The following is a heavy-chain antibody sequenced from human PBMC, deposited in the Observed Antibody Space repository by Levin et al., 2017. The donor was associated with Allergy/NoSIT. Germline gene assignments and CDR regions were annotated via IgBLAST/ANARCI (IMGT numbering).Heavy chain of an antibody. J-gene: IGHJ4*02. D-gene: IGHD3-22*01. CDR3: ARSHYYDSSFFDY. V-gene: IGHV4-4*02. CDR2: IYHSGST. Sequence: TSETLSLTCAVSGGSISSSNWWSWVRQPPGKGLEWIGEIYHSGSTNYNPSLKSRVTISVDKSKNQFSLKLSSVTAADTAVYYCARSHYYDSSFFDYWGQGTLVTVSS. CDR1: GGSISSSNW.